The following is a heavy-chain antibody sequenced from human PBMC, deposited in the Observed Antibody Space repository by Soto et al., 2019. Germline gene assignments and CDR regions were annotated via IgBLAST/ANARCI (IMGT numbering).Heavy chain of an antibody. CDR2: ISGGGDTT. Sequence: EVQLLESGGGLVQPGGSLRLTCAASGFTFSSYGISWIRLSPGKWLEWVSVISGGGDTTYYTPSVKGRFTISREDFRNTLYLQMNSLRTEDTAIYYCAKLRDFVVLPAGILDYWGPGTLVTVSS. J-gene: IGHJ4*02. D-gene: IGHD2-8*01. CDR3: AKLRDFVVLPAGILDY. CDR1: GFTFSSYG. V-gene: IGHV3-23*01.